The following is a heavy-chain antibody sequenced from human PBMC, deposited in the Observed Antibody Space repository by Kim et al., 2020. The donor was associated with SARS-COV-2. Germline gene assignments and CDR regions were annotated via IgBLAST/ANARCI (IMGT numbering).Heavy chain of an antibody. CDR2: ISSDGVT. Sequence: GGSLRLSCAASGFSVSSNYMSWVRQAPGKGLEWVSVISSDGVTYFADSVKGRFTISRDNSKNTLFLQMNSLRADDTAVYYCGRESPLVVPAPLDYYYY. CDR1: GFSVSSNY. CDR3: GRESPLVVPAPLDYYYY. J-gene: IGHJ6*03. D-gene: IGHD2-8*02. V-gene: IGHV3-53*01.